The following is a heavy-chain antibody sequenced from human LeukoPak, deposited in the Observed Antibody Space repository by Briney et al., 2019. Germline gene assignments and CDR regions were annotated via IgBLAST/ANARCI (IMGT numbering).Heavy chain of an antibody. D-gene: IGHD1-26*01. CDR3: ARDRRELRRLDAFDI. V-gene: IGHV1-46*01. J-gene: IGHJ3*02. CDR1: GYIFTNFH. CDR2: INPSGGST. Sequence: GASVKVSCKASGYIFTNFHIHWVRQAPGQGLEWMGIINPSGGSTRYAQKFQGRVIMTRDTSTTTVYMDLHRLTSEDAAVYYCARDRRELRRLDAFDIWGQGTMVTVSS.